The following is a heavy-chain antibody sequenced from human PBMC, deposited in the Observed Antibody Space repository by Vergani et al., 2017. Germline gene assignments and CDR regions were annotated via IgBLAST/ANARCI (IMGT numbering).Heavy chain of an antibody. V-gene: IGHV4-59*04. D-gene: IGHD3-10*01. Sequence: QVQLQESGPGLVKPSETLSLTCAVSGASVSGYYWGFIRQPPGKGLEWIGSISSSGSPYYNPTLKSRLAFSVDTSKNLFSLRLKSVTATDTGMYYCARPVGPSAIADGYHVWGQGTMVTVS. CDR2: ISSSGSP. CDR1: GASVSGYY. CDR3: ARPVGPSAIADGYHV. J-gene: IGHJ3*01.